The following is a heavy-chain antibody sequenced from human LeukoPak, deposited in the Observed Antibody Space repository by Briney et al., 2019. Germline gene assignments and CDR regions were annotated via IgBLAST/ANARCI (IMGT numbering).Heavy chain of an antibody. J-gene: IGHJ4*02. CDR2: IYYSGNT. CDR1: GGSISSSSYY. V-gene: IGHV4-39*07. Sequence: SETLSLTCTVSGGSISSSSYYWGWIRQPPGKGLEWIGSIYYSGNTYYNPSLKSRVTISVDTSKNQFSLKLSSVTAADTAVYYCAREVKVVVAATFDYWGQGTLVTVSS. CDR3: AREVKVVVAATFDY. D-gene: IGHD2-15*01.